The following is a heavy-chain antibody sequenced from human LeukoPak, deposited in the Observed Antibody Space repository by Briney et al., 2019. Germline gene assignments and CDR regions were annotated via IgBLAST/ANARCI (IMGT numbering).Heavy chain of an antibody. V-gene: IGHV1-8*01. CDR1: GYTFTSYD. J-gene: IGHJ5*02. D-gene: IGHD3-10*01. CDR3: ARGLRRGVYWFDP. Sequence: ASVKVSCKASGYTFTSYDVNWVRQATGQGLEWMGWMNPNSGNTGYAQKFQGRVTMTRNTSISTAYMELSSLTSEDTAVYYCARGLRRGVYWFDPWGQGTLVAVSS. CDR2: MNPNSGNT.